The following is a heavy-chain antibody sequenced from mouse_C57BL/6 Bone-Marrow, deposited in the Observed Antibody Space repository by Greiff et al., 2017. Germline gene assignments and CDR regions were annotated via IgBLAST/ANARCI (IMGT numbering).Heavy chain of an antibody. CDR3: ARQGYGSNFGD. V-gene: IGHV14-2*01. Sequence: VQLQQSGAELVKPGASVKLSCTASGFNINDYFMHWVKQRTEQGLEWIGRIDPEDGDTKYAPKFQGKATLTADKSSNTAYLQLSSLTSEDTAVYYCARQGYGSNFGDWGQGTTLTVSS. CDR1: GFNINDYF. J-gene: IGHJ2*01. D-gene: IGHD1-1*01. CDR2: IDPEDGDT.